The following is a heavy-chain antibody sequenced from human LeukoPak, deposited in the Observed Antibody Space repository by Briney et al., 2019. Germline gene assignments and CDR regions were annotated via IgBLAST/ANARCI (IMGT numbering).Heavy chain of an antibody. J-gene: IGHJ4*02. V-gene: IGHV3-7*03. CDR3: ARDQYDTWSRRGNFDS. Sequence: GGSLRLSCVASGFSFGKYWMSWVRQAPGKGLEWVANIKLDGSEKNYVDSVKGRFTISRDNTKNSLYLQMNSLRAEDTAVFYCARDQYDTWSRRGNFDSWGQGTLVIVS. CDR2: IKLDGSEK. D-gene: IGHD3/OR15-3a*01. CDR1: GFSFGKYW.